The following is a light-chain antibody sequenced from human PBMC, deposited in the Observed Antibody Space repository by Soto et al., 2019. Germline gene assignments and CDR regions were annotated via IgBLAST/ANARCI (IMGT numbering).Light chain of an antibody. J-gene: IGKJ1*01. V-gene: IGKV3-11*01. Sequence: EIVLPQSPATLSLSPGDRATLSCRASQSVSSYLAWYQQKPGQAPRLLIYNAPNRATAIPARFSGSGSGTEFTLTISSLQSEDFAVYYCQQYNNWPPWTFGQGTKVDIK. CDR2: NAP. CDR1: QSVSSY. CDR3: QQYNNWPPWT.